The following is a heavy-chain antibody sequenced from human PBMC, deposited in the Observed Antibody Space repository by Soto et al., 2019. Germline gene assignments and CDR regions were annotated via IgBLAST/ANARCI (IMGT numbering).Heavy chain of an antibody. J-gene: IGHJ4*02. V-gene: IGHV4-30-4*02. D-gene: IGHD2-15*01. Sequence: PSETLSLTCTVSGGSISSGDYYWSWIRQPPGKGLEWIGYIYYSGSTYYNPSLKSRVTISVDTSKNQFSLKLSSVTAADTAVYYCAGVAGVDDGGRYFFDYWGQGTLVTVSS. CDR3: AGVAGVDDGGRYFFDY. CDR2: IYYSGST. CDR1: GGSISSGDYY.